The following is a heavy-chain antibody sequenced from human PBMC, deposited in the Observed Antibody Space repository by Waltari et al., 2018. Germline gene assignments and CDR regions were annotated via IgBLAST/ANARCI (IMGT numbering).Heavy chain of an antibody. V-gene: IGHV1-69*05. D-gene: IGHD4-17*01. CDR3: ARDRYGDPRGMDV. CDR1: GRTFSSYA. CDR2: IIPIFGTA. J-gene: IGHJ6*02. Sequence: QVQLVQSGAEVKKPGSSLQVSCKSSGRTFSSYAISWVRRAPGQGLEWMGGIIPIFGTANYAQKFQGRVTITTDESTSTAYMELSSLRSEDTAVYYCARDRYGDPRGMDVWGQGTTVTVSS.